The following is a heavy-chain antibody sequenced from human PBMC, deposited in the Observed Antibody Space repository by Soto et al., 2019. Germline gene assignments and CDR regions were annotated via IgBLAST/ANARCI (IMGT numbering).Heavy chain of an antibody. Sequence: SETLSLTCTVSGGSINSGDYYWVWIRQPPGKVLEWIGYIYYTGTTYYNPSLKSRVIMSLDTSKNQFSLKLSSVTAADTAVYYWARDLKTVITSYDYYSMDVWGQGTAVTVSS. D-gene: IGHD3-16*01. CDR3: ARDLKTVITSYDYYSMDV. CDR1: GGSINSGDYY. V-gene: IGHV4-30-4*01. J-gene: IGHJ6*02. CDR2: IYYTGTT.